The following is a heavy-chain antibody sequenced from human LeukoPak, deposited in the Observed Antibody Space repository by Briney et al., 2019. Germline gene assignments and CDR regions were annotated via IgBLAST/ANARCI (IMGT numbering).Heavy chain of an antibody. V-gene: IGHV4-34*01. Sequence: KPSETLSLTCAVYGGSFSAYYWSWVRQSPGKGLEWIGEINHSGSTNYNPSLKSRVTISLDTSKNQFSLKLISVTAADTALYYCARGQWLDNDWGQGTLVTVSS. J-gene: IGHJ4*02. D-gene: IGHD6-19*01. CDR3: ARGQWLDND. CDR1: GGSFSAYY. CDR2: INHSGST.